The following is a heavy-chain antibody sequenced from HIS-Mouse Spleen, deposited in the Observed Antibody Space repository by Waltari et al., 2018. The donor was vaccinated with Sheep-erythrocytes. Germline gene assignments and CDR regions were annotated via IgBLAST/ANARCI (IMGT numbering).Heavy chain of an antibody. Sequence: QLQLQESGPGLVKPSETLSLPCTVPGGSIRSSSYYWGWIRQPPGKGLEWIGSIYYSGSTYYNPSLKSRVTISVDTSKNQFSLKLSSVTAADTAVYYCARHKDTAMVHFDYWGQGTLVTVSS. CDR2: IYYSGST. J-gene: IGHJ4*02. CDR1: GGSIRSSSYY. D-gene: IGHD5-18*01. CDR3: ARHKDTAMVHFDY. V-gene: IGHV4-39*01.